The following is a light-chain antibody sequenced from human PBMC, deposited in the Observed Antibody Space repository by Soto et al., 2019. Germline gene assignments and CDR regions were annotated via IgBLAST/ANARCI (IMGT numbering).Light chain of an antibody. V-gene: IGLV1-40*01. J-gene: IGLJ2*01. CDR1: SSNIGAGYD. Sequence: QSVLTQPPSVSGAPGQRVTISCTGSSSNIGAGYDVHWYQQLPGTAPKLLIYGNNNRPSGVPDRFSGSKSGTSASLAITGLQAEDEADSYCQSYDSSLSGYVVFGGGTKVTV. CDR2: GNN. CDR3: QSYDSSLSGYVV.